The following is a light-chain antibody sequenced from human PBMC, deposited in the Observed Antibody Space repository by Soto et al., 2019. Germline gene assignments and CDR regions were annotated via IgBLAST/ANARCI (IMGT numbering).Light chain of an antibody. CDR2: TAS. J-gene: IGKJ3*01. V-gene: IGKV1-5*03. CDR1: QSVTNW. CDR3: QQYDGHFPF. Sequence: DIQMTQSPSTLSASVGDRVTITCRPSQSVTNWLAWYQQKPGKAPKLLIYTASVLESGVPSRFSGSVSETEFTLTISSLQPDDSATYYCQQYDGHFPFFGPGTKVDIK.